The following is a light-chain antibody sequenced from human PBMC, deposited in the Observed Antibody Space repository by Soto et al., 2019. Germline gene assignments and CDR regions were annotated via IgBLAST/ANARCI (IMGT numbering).Light chain of an antibody. CDR2: SNN. CDR1: TSNIGSNT. Sequence: QSVLTQPPSASGTAGQRVTISCSGSTSNIGSNTVNWYQQLPGTAPRTLIYSNNQRPSGVPDRFSGSKSGTSGSLAISGLLSEDEADYYSAAWDDGLNGYVFGTGTKVTVL. J-gene: IGLJ1*01. CDR3: AAWDDGLNGYV. V-gene: IGLV1-44*01.